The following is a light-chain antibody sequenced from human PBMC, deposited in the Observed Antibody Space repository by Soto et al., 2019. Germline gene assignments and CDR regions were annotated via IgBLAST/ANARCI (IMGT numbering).Light chain of an antibody. J-gene: IGKJ2*01. CDR3: QQYGSSPST. CDR2: ASP. Sequence: EIVLTQSPGTLALSPGDRATLSCRASQIVSSGFLSLYQHKPVQSPSLLIYASPSSATGIPYRFSGSGSGTTFTLPISSLEPVDFAVYYCQQYGSSPSTFGLGTKVDIK. CDR1: QIVSSGF. V-gene: IGKV3-20*01.